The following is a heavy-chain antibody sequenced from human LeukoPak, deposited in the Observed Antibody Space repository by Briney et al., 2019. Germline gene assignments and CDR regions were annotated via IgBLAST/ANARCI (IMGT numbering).Heavy chain of an antibody. Sequence: PSETLSLTCAVYGGSFSGYYWSWIRQPPGKGLEWIGEINHSGSTYYNPSLKSRVTISVDRSKNQFSLKLSSVTAADTAVYYCAREVGASAFDIWGQGTMVTVSS. CDR3: AREVGASAFDI. J-gene: IGHJ3*02. CDR1: GGSFSGYY. D-gene: IGHD1-26*01. V-gene: IGHV4-34*01. CDR2: INHSGST.